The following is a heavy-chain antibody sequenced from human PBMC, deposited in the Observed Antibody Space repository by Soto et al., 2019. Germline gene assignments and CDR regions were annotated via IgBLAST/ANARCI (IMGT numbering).Heavy chain of an antibody. V-gene: IGHV4-34*01. CDR1: GGSFSGYY. CDR3: ARGTGIAAAGGPYYYYGMDV. Sequence: SETLSLTCAVYGGSFSGYYWSWIRQPPGKGLEWIGEINHSGSTNYNPSLKSRVTISVDTSKNQFSLKLSSVTAAGTAVYYCARGTGIAAAGGPYYYYGMDVWGQGTTVTVSS. J-gene: IGHJ6*02. D-gene: IGHD6-13*01. CDR2: INHSGST.